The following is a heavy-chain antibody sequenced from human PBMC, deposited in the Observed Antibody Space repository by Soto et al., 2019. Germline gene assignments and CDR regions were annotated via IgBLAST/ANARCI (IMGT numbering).Heavy chain of an antibody. CDR3: ARDTGGSYDY. D-gene: IGHD1-26*01. J-gene: IGHJ4*02. CDR1: GFTFSDYY. Sequence: PGGSLRLSCAASGFTFSDYYMDWVRQVPGKGLEWIGRTRNKDNSYATEYVASVKGRFSISRDDSKDSMYLQMNSLKTEDTAVYYCARDTGGSYDYWGQGALVTVSS. V-gene: IGHV3-72*01. CDR2: TRNKDNSYAT.